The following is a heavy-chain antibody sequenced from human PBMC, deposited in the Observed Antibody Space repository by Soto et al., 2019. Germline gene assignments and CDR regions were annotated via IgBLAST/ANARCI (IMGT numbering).Heavy chain of an antibody. CDR3: ARDRGKATGWFDP. Sequence: EVQLVESGGGLVQPGGSLRLSCAASGFTFSSYWMSWVRQAPGKGLEWVANIKQDGSEKYYVDYVKGRFTIARDNAKNSLYLQINSLSAGDTVVYYCARDRGKATGWFDPLGQGTLVTVSS. V-gene: IGHV3-7*04. D-gene: IGHD5-12*01. CDR2: IKQDGSEK. J-gene: IGHJ5*02. CDR1: GFTFSSYW.